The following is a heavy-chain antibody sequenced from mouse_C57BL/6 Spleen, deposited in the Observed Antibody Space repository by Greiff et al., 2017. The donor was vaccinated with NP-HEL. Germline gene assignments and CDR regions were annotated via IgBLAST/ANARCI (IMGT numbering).Heavy chain of an antibody. CDR3: ARRGYDYEGYAMDY. D-gene: IGHD2-4*01. CDR2: INPGSGGT. J-gene: IGHJ4*01. CDR1: GYAFTNYL. Sequence: LVRPGTSVKVSCKASGYAFTNYLIEWVKQRPGQGLEWIGVINPGSGGTNHNEKFKGKATLTADKSSSTAYMQLSSLTSEDSAVYFCARRGYDYEGYAMDYWGQGTSVTVSS. V-gene: IGHV1-54*01.